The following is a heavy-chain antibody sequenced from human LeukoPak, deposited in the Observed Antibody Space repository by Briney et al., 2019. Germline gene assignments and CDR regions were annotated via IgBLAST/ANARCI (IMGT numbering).Heavy chain of an antibody. D-gene: IGHD1-26*01. CDR1: GYTFTVYY. V-gene: IGHV1-2*06. CDR3: ASQXMEWELLAFDY. J-gene: IGHJ4*02. CDR2: INPNNGGT. Sequence: ASVKVSCKASGYTFTVYYMHWLRQAPGQGLEWMGRINPNNGGTNYAQNFQGRVTMTRDTSISTAYMELSSLISDDTAVYYCASQXMEWELLAFDYWGQGTLVTVSS.